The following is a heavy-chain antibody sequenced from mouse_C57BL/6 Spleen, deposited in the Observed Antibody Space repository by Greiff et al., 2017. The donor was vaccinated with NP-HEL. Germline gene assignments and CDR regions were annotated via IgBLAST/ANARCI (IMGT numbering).Heavy chain of an antibody. J-gene: IGHJ2*01. CDR3: ARGGDGYKDY. CDR2: IYPGSGNT. Sequence: QVQLQQSGPELVKPGASVKISCKASGYSFTSYYIHWVKQRPGQGLEWIGWIYPGSGNTKYNEKFKGKATLTADTSSSTAYMQLSSLTSEDSAVYYRARGGDGYKDYWGQGTTLTVSS. D-gene: IGHD2-3*01. CDR1: GYSFTSYY. V-gene: IGHV1-66*01.